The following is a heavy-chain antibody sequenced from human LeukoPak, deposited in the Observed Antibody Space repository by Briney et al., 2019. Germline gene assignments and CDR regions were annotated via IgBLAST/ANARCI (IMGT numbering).Heavy chain of an antibody. V-gene: IGHV1-2*02. CDR1: GYTFTHYY. D-gene: IGHD5-18*01. CDR2: INPNSGDT. CDR3: ARGDRYSYGPGD. Sequence: ASVKVSCKASGYTFTHYYIHWVRQAPGQGLEWMGWINPNSGDTKYTQEFQGRVTMTRDTSSSTAYMELTSLRSDDTAVFYCARGDRYSYGPGDWGQGTLVTVSS. J-gene: IGHJ4*02.